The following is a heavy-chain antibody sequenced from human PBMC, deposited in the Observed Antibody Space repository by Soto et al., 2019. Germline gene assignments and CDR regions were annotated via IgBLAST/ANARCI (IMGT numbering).Heavy chain of an antibody. CDR2: IKSNTDGGTA. CDR1: GFTFINAW. V-gene: IGHV3-15*01. Sequence: EVQLVESGGGLVKPGGSLRLSCEASGFTFINAWMSWVRQAPGKGLEWVCRIKSNTDGGTADYAAPVKGRFTISRDDSVNTLYLQMNSLKTEDTAVYYWTTDLRWEFTPSDSWGRGTLVTVSS. J-gene: IGHJ4*02. CDR3: TTDLRWEFTPSDS. D-gene: IGHD4-17*01.